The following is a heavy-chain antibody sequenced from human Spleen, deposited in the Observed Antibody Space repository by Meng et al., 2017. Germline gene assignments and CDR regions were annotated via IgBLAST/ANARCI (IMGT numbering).Heavy chain of an antibody. CDR3: ARGPTTMAHDFDY. D-gene: IGHD4-11*01. CDR2: INHSGST. V-gene: IGHV4-34*01. CDR1: GGSFSDYY. Sequence: VPPQEWGAGQLKPSETLSLTCVVSGGSFSDYYWSWIRQPPGKGLEWIGEINHSGSTNYNPSLESRATISVDTSQNNLSLKLSSVTAADSAVYYCARGPTTMAHDFDYWGQGTLVTVSS. J-gene: IGHJ4*02.